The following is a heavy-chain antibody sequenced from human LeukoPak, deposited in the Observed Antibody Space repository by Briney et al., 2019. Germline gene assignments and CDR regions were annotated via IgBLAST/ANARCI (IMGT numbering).Heavy chain of an antibody. CDR1: GFTFDDYA. V-gene: IGHV3-9*03. Sequence: GGSLRLSCAASGFTFDDYAMHWVRQAPGKGLEWVSGISWNSGSIGYADSVEGRFTISRDNAKNSLYLQMNSLRAEDMALYYCTRTTGTTCYWGQGTLVTVSS. D-gene: IGHD1-1*01. J-gene: IGHJ4*02. CDR2: ISWNSGSI. CDR3: TRTTGTTCY.